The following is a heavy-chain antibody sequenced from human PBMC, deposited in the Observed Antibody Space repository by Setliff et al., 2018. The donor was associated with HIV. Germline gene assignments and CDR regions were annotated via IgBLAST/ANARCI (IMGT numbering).Heavy chain of an antibody. V-gene: IGHV4-61*08. CDR3: ARRSGAAVFCYFDY. J-gene: IGHJ4*02. CDR1: GGSISSGDYY. CDR2: IYYSATT. Sequence: PSETLSLTCTVSGGSISSGDYYWSWIRQPPGKGLEWIGYIYYSATTNYNPSLKNRVAISVDTSKNQFSLKLTSVTPADAAVYYCARRSGAAVFCYFDYWGQGTLVTVSS. D-gene: IGHD6-13*01.